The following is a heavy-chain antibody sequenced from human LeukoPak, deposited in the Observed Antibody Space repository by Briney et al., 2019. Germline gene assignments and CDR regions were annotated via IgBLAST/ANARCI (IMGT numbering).Heavy chain of an antibody. CDR1: GGSFSGYY. CDR3: ASHDGYFDY. D-gene: IGHD3-3*01. Sequence: SETLSLTCAVYGGSFSGYYWSWIRQPPGKGLEWIGSIYYSGSTYYNPSLKSRVTISVDTSKNQFSLKLSSVTAADTAVYYCASHDGYFDYWGQGTLVTVSS. V-gene: IGHV4-34*01. CDR2: IYYSGST. J-gene: IGHJ4*02.